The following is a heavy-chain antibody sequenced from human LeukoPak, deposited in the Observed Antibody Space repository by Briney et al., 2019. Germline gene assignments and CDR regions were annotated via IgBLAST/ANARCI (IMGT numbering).Heavy chain of an antibody. V-gene: IGHV3-66*01. J-gene: IGHJ4*02. CDR3: ARDPEWEQLVYAPDY. D-gene: IGHD6-6*01. CDR2: IYSGGST. Sequence: PGGSLRLSCAASGFTVSSNYMSWVRQAPGKGLEWVSVIYSGGSTYCADSVKGRFTISRDNSKNTLYLQMNSLRAEDTAVYYCARDPEWEQLVYAPDYWGQGTLVTVSS. CDR1: GFTVSSNY.